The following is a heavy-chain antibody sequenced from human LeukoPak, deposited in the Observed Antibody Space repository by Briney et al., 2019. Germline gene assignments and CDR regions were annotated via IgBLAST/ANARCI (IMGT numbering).Heavy chain of an antibody. V-gene: IGHV4-4*02. CDR1: GGSISSSNW. D-gene: IGHD6-6*01. Sequence: PSETLSLTCAVSGGSISSSNWWSWVRQPPEKGLEWIGEIYHSGSTYSNPSLQSRVIISVDKSKHHFSLKLTSVTAADTAVYYCARTSAEYSNSWIDSWGQGTLVIVSS. CDR3: ARTSAEYSNSWIDS. CDR2: IYHSGST. J-gene: IGHJ5*01.